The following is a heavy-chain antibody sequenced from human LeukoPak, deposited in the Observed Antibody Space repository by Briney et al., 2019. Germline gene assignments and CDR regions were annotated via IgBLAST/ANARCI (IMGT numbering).Heavy chain of an antibody. D-gene: IGHD3-3*01. CDR3: ARVLVDENDGGYYWSDDAFDI. J-gene: IGHJ3*02. Sequence: KPGGSLRLSCAASGFTFSSYSMNWVRQAPGKGLEWVSYISSSSSTIYYADSVKGRFTISRDNAKNSLYLQMNSLRAEDTAVYYCARVLVDENDGGYYWSDDAFDIWGQGTMVTVSS. CDR2: ISSSSSTI. CDR1: GFTFSSYS. V-gene: IGHV3-48*01.